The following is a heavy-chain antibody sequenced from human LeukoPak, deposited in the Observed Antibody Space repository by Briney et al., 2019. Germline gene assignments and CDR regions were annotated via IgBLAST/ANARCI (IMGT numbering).Heavy chain of an antibody. J-gene: IGHJ4*02. Sequence: SETLSLTCTVYNGPISSYYWSWVRQPPGKGLEWIGSIYYSGGSNYNPSLKSRVTISVDPSKRQFSLKLTSVTAADTAVYYCARGRRNDYYFDLWGQGTLVTVSS. D-gene: IGHD2-21*02. CDR3: ARGRRNDYYFDL. V-gene: IGHV4-59*01. CDR2: IYYSGGS. CDR1: NGPISSYY.